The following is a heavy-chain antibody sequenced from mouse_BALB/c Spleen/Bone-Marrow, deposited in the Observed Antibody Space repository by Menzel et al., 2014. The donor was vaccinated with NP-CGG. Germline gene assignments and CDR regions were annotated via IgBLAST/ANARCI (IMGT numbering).Heavy chain of an antibody. J-gene: IGHJ3*01. CDR1: GFNIKDTY. V-gene: IGHV14-3*02. CDR3: ASYYYGSSSFAY. Sequence: VQLQQSGAELVKPGASVKLSCTASGFNIKDTYMHWVKQRPEQGLEWIGRIDPANGNTKYDPKFQGKATITADTSSNTAYLQLSSLTSVDTAVYYCASYYYGSSSFAYWGQGTLVTVSA. D-gene: IGHD1-1*01. CDR2: IDPANGNT.